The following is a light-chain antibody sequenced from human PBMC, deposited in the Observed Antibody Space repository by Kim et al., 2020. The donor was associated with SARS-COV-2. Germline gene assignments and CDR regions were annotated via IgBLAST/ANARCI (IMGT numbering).Light chain of an antibody. CDR3: AACDDSLSGV. CDR1: SSIIGCNY. CDR2: GNN. V-gene: IGLV1-47*01. Sequence: PGQSVTFSRSGSSSIIGCNYVYWYQQLPGTAPKLLIYGNNQRPSGVPDRFSGSKSGTSASLAISGLRSEDEADYYCAACDDSLSGVFGTGTKVTVL. J-gene: IGLJ1*01.